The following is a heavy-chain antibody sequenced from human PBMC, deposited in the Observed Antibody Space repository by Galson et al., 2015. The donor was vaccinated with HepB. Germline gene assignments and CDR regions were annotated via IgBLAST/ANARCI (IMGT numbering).Heavy chain of an antibody. CDR1: KFTFSSYW. J-gene: IGHJ3*02. CDR2: IKQDGGEK. D-gene: IGHD2-2*02. CDR3: ARYCSSASCYTEGAFDI. Sequence: SLRLSCAASKFTFSSYWMTWVRQAPGKGLEWVANIKQDGGEKHYVDSVKGRFTISRDNAKNSLFLQMNSLRAEDTAVYYCARYCSSASCYTEGAFDIWGQGAMVTVSS. V-gene: IGHV3-7*03.